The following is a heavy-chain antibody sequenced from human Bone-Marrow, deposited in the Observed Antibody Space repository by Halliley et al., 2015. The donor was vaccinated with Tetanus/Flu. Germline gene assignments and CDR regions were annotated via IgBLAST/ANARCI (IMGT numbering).Heavy chain of an antibody. CDR2: IKHDGREK. Sequence: SLRLSCATSGFTFSDYWMTWVRQAPGKGPEWVANIKHDGREKNYVDAVKGRFTISRDNAKNSLYLQMNSLRVEDTAVYYCAGTGRDGYNYDALDMWGQGTMVTVSS. V-gene: IGHV3-7*03. CDR1: GFTFSDYW. CDR3: AGTGRDGYNYDALDM. D-gene: IGHD5-12*01. J-gene: IGHJ3*02.